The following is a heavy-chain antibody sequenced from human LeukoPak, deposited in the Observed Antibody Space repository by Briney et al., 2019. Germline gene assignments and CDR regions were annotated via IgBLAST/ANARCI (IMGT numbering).Heavy chain of an antibody. CDR2: INHSGST. D-gene: IGHD3-10*01. V-gene: IGHV4-34*01. CDR3: ARAYYGSGSYPFDY. Sequence: PSETLSLTCAVYGGSFSGYYWSWIRQPPGKGLEWIGEINHSGSTNYNPSLKSRVTISVDTSKNQFSLKVNSVTAADTAVYYCARAYYGSGSYPFDYWGQGTLVTVSS. CDR1: GGSFSGYY. J-gene: IGHJ4*02.